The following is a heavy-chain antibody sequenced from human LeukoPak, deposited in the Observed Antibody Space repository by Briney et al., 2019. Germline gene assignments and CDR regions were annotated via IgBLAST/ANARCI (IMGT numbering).Heavy chain of an antibody. D-gene: IGHD6-19*01. Sequence: PSETLSLTCTVSGGSISSGSYYWRWIRQPAGKGLEWLGRIYTSGSTNYNPSLKSRVTISVDTSKNQFSLKLSSVTAADTAVYYCARGSSGWPHWEVNYWGQGTLVTVSS. V-gene: IGHV4-61*02. CDR1: GGSISSGSYY. CDR3: ARGSSGWPHWEVNY. J-gene: IGHJ4*02. CDR2: IYTSGST.